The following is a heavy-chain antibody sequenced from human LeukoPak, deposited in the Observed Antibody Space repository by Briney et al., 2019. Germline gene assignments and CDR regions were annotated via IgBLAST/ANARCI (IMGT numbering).Heavy chain of an antibody. CDR2: IYYSGST. CDR3: ARSSYYDFWGGLSAFDI. CDR1: DDSITMYY. D-gene: IGHD3-3*01. Sequence: SETLSLTCTVSDDSITMYYWSWIRQPPGKGLEWIGYIYYSGSTNYNPSLKSRVTISVDTSKNQFSLKLSSVTAADTAVYYCARSSYYDFWGGLSAFDIWGQGTMVTVSS. V-gene: IGHV4-59*01. J-gene: IGHJ3*02.